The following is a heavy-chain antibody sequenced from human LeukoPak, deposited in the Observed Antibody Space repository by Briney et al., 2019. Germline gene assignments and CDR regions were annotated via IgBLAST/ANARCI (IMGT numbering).Heavy chain of an antibody. CDR1: GYTFTSYG. Sequence: GASVKVSCKASGYTFTSYGISWVRQAPGQGLEWMGWISAYNGNTNYAQKLQGRVTMTTDTSTSTAYMELRSLRSDDTAVCYRARAKYYYGSGSYYPDYWGQGTLVTVSS. CDR2: ISAYNGNT. J-gene: IGHJ4*02. V-gene: IGHV1-18*01. D-gene: IGHD3-10*01. CDR3: ARAKYYYGSGSYYPDY.